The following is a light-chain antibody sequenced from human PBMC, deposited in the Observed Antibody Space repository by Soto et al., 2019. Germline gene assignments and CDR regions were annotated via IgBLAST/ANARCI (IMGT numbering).Light chain of an antibody. Sequence: QSVLTQPPSVCGAPGQRVTISCTGSSSGIGAGYDVHWYHQLPGAAPKLLVSGNNNRPSGVPDRFSASKSGTSASLAITGLQTEDEAQYYCQSYDSRLTAYVFGTGTKLTVL. V-gene: IGLV1-40*01. CDR3: QSYDSRLTAYV. CDR1: SSGIGAGYD. CDR2: GNN. J-gene: IGLJ1*01.